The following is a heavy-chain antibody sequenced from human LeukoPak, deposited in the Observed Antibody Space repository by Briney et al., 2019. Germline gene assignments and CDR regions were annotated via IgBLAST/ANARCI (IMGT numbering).Heavy chain of an antibody. D-gene: IGHD3-22*01. V-gene: IGHV4-34*01. CDR1: GGSFSGYY. J-gene: IGHJ4*02. CDR2: INHSGST. CDR3: ARHIRSADSDGYYYVRYFDY. Sequence: PSETLSLTCAVYGGSFSGYYWSWIRQPPGKGLEWIGEINHSGSTNYNPSLKSRVTISVDTSKNQFSLKLSSVTAADTAVYLCARHIRSADSDGYYYVRYFDYWGQGTLVTVSS.